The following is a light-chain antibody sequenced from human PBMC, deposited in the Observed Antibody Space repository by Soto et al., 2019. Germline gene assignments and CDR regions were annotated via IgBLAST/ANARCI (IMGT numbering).Light chain of an antibody. CDR3: SSYAGSNNYV. J-gene: IGLJ1*01. CDR2: EVS. CDR1: SSDVGGYNY. Sequence: SVLTQPPSASGSPGQSVTIWCTGTSSDVGGYNYVSWYQQHPGKAPKLMIYEVSKRPSGVPDRFSGSKSGNTASLTVSGLQAEDEADYYCSSYAGSNNYVFGTGTKVTVL. V-gene: IGLV2-8*01.